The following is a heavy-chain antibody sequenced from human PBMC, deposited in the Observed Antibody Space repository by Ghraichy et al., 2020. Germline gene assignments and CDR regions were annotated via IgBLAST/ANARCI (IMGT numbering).Heavy chain of an antibody. D-gene: IGHD2-2*01. J-gene: IGHJ5*02. Sequence: LVKVSCKASGGTFSSYAISWVRQAPGQGLEWMGGIIPIFGIANYAQKFQGRVTITADKSTSTAYMELSSLRSEDTAVYYCARDRAVVVPAVPLLNDWFDPWGQGTLVTVSS. CDR2: IIPIFGIA. CDR1: GGTFSSYA. V-gene: IGHV1-69*10. CDR3: ARDRAVVVPAVPLLNDWFDP.